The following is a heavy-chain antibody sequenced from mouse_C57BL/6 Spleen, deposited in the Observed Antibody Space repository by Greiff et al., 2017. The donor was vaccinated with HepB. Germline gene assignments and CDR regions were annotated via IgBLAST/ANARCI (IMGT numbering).Heavy chain of an antibody. CDR2: INPNNGGT. CDR3: ARSRIYYDYDGLYYFDY. CDR1: GYTFTDYN. V-gene: IGHV1-22*01. J-gene: IGHJ2*01. D-gene: IGHD2-4*01. Sequence: EVQLQQSGPELVKPGASVKMSCKASGYTFTDYNMHWVKQSHGKSLEWIGYINPNNGGTSYNQKFKGKATVTVNKSSSTAYMELRSLTSEDSAVYYCARSRIYYDYDGLYYFDYWGQGTTLTVSS.